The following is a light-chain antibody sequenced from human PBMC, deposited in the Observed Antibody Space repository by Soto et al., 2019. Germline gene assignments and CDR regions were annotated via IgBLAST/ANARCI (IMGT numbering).Light chain of an antibody. CDR1: QSVNNR. J-gene: IGKJ2*01. CDR3: HQYNAWPPHT. V-gene: IGKV3D-15*01. CDR2: SAT. Sequence: VMTQFPATLSASPGERVALSCRPSQSVNNRLAWYQQRPGQAPRLLLYSATLRAAGVPDRFTGRGSGTEVTLIISSLQSEDYGVYYCHQYNAWPPHTFGQGTRVE.